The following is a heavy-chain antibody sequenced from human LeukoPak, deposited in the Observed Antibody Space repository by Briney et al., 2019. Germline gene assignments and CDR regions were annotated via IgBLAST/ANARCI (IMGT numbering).Heavy chain of an antibody. D-gene: IGHD1-7*01. CDR1: GFTFSSYS. J-gene: IGHJ4*02. V-gene: IGHV3-21*01. CDR2: ISSSSSYI. Sequence: PGGSLRLSCAASGFTFSSYSMNWVRQAPWKGLEWVSSISSSSSYIYYADSVKGRFTTSRDNAKNSLYLQMNSLRAEDTAVYYCAREGITGTTRGYFDYWGQGTLVTVSS. CDR3: AREGITGTTRGYFDY.